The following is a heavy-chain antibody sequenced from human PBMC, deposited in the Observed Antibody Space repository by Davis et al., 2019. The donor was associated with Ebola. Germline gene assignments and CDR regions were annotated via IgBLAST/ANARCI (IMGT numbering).Heavy chain of an antibody. CDR3: AKVVSIAVAGTFDY. CDR1: RFTFSSYA. Sequence: GESLKISCAASRFTFSSYAMHWVRQAPGKGLEWVAVISYDGSNKYYADSVKGRFTISRDNSKYMLYLQMNGLRPEDTAVYYCAKVVSIAVAGTFDYWGQGTLVTVSS. D-gene: IGHD6-19*01. J-gene: IGHJ4*02. CDR2: ISYDGSNK. V-gene: IGHV3-30*04.